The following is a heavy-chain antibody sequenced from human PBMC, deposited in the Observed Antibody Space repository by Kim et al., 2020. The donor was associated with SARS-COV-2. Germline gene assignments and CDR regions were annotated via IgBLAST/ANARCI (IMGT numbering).Heavy chain of an antibody. CDR3: ATPYVMPNPYYYYGMDV. J-gene: IGHJ6*02. D-gene: IGHD2-2*01. CDR2: IYHSGST. CDR1: GYSISSGYY. V-gene: IGHV4-38-2*02. Sequence: SETLSLTCTVSGYSISSGYYWGWIRQPPGKGLEWIGSIYHSGSTYYNPSLKSRFTISVDTSKNQFSLKLSSVTAADTAVYYCATPYVMPNPYYYYGMDVWGQGTTLTVSS.